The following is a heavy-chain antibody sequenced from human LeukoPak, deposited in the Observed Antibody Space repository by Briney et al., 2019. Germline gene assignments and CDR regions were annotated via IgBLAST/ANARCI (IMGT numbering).Heavy chain of an antibody. CDR3: ARDKGDSGSYYVDY. J-gene: IGHJ4*02. CDR1: GFTFSSYS. CDR2: ISSSSSTI. V-gene: IGHV3-48*02. D-gene: IGHD1-26*01. Sequence: PGGSLRLSCAASGFTFSSYSMNWVRQAPGKGLEWVSYISSSSSTIYYADSVKGRFTISRDNARSSLYLQMNSLRDEDTAVYYCARDKGDSGSYYVDYWSQGTLVTVSS.